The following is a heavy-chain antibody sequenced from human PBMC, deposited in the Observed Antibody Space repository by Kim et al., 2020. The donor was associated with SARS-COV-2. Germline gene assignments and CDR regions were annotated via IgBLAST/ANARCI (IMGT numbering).Heavy chain of an antibody. CDR2: IYSGGST. V-gene: IGHV3-53*01. CDR1: GFTVSSNY. J-gene: IGHJ4*02. CDR3: AREVRRAHLHRPGYIDS. D-gene: IGHD2-2*01. Sequence: GGSLRLSCAASGFTVSSNYMSWVRQAPGKGLEWVSVIYSGGSTYYEDSVKGRFTISRDNSKNRLYFQMKSLRAEDTAVYYCAREVRRAHLHRPGYIDSWGQRALGTVSS.